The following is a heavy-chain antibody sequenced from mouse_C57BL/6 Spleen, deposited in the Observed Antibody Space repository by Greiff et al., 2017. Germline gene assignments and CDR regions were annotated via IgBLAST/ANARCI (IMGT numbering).Heavy chain of an antibody. CDR3: ARCLRYYGSSYEDFDY. V-gene: IGHV1-53*01. J-gene: IGHJ2*01. D-gene: IGHD1-1*01. CDR1: GYTFTSYW. CDR2: INPSNGGT. Sequence: QVHVKQPGTELVKPGASVKLSCKASGYTFTSYWMHWVKQRPGQGLEWIGNINPSNGGTNYNEKFKSKATLTVDKSSSTAYMQLSSLTSEDSAVYYCARCLRYYGSSYEDFDYWGQGTTLTVSS.